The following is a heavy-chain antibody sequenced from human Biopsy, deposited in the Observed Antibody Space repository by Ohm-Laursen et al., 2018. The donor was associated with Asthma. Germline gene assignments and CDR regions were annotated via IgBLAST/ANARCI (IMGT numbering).Heavy chain of an antibody. CDR2: INSDGSST. D-gene: IGHD6-13*01. CDR3: ARGPAWQQLDN. CDR1: GFTFSSYW. J-gene: IGHJ4*02. V-gene: IGHV3-74*01. Sequence: GSLRLSCAASGFTFSSYWMHWVRQAPGKGLVWVSRINSDGSSTSYADSVKGRFTISRDNAKNTLYLGMNSLRAEDTAVYYCARGPAWQQLDNWGQGTLVTVSS.